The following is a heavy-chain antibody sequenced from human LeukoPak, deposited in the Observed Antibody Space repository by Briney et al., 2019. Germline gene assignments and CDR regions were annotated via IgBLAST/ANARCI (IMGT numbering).Heavy chain of an antibody. CDR1: GFSISTYY. V-gene: IGHV4-4*07. D-gene: IGHD4-23*01. CDR2: IHSSGNT. Sequence: PSETLSLTCTVSGFSISTYYWSWFRQPAGKGLEWIGRIHSSGNTNYNPSLQSRVSLSIDTSQNQFSLRLTSLTAADTAVYFCARDVGKAYWGQGLLAIGSS. CDR3: ARDVGKAY. J-gene: IGHJ4*02.